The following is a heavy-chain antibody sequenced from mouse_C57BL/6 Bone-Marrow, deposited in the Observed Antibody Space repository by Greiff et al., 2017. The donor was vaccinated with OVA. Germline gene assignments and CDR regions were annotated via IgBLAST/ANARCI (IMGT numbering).Heavy chain of an antibody. D-gene: IGHD1-1*01. V-gene: IGHV5-17*01. CDR1: GFTFSDYG. CDR3: ARENLIYYYGSSLLDWYFDV. Sequence: DVQLVESGGGLVKPGGSLKLSCAASGFTFSDYGMHWVRQAPEKGLEWVAYISSGSSTIYYADTVKGRFTISRDNAKNTLFLQMTSLRSEDTAMYYCARENLIYYYGSSLLDWYFDVWGTGTTVTVSS. J-gene: IGHJ1*03. CDR2: ISSGSSTI.